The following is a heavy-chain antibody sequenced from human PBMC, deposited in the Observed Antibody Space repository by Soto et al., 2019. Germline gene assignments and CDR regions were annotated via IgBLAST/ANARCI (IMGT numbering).Heavy chain of an antibody. D-gene: IGHD6-13*01. V-gene: IGHV3-48*01. J-gene: IGHJ4*02. CDR1: GFTFSSYS. CDR3: ASASSSWNGDLRFDY. Sequence: EVQLVESGGGLVQPGGSLRLSCAASGFTFSSYSINWVRQAPGKGLEWVSYISSSSSTIYYADSVKGPFTISRDNAKNSLYRQMNSLRVKDAAVYYGASASSSWNGDLRFDYWGQGNLVTVSS. CDR2: ISSSSSTI.